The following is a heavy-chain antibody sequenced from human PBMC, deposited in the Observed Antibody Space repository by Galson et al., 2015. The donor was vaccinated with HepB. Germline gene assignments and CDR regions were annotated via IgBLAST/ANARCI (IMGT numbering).Heavy chain of an antibody. CDR2: ISSSSSYT. V-gene: IGHV3-11*06. CDR3: AREGGPMTHSDAFDI. D-gene: IGHD6-25*01. CDR1: GFTFSDYY. J-gene: IGHJ3*02. Sequence: SLRLSCAASGFTFSDYYMSWIRQAPGKGLEWVSYISSSSSYTNYADSVKVRFPISRDDAKNSLYLQMNSLRAEDTAAYYCAREGGPMTHSDAFDIWGQGTMVTVSS.